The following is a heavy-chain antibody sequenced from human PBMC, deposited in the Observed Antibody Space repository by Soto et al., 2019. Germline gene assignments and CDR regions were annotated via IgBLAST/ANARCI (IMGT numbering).Heavy chain of an antibody. CDR2: ISYDGSNK. CDR1: GFTFSSSG. CDR3: AKDVGEYCGGDCYLHPFFDY. J-gene: IGHJ4*02. V-gene: IGHV3-30*18. Sequence: GGSLRLSCAASGFTFSSSGMHWVRQAPGKGLEWVAVISYDGSNKYYADSVKGRFTISRDNSKNTLYLQMNSLRAEDTAVYYCAKDVGEYCGGDCYLHPFFDYWGQGTLVTVS. D-gene: IGHD2-21*02.